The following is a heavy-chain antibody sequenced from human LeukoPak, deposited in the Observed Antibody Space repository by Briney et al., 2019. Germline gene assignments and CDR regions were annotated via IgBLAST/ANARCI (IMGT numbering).Heavy chain of an antibody. CDR3: ASPRIGAAGIDF. J-gene: IGHJ4*02. Sequence: SETLSLTCSVSGGSIRSSSFYWGWIRQPPDKGLEWIGSIYYSGTTYYNPSLRSRVTISVDTSKSQFSLRLSSVSAEDTAVYYCASPRIGAAGIDFWGQGTLVTVSS. CDR1: GGSIRSSSFY. CDR2: IYYSGTT. D-gene: IGHD6-13*01. V-gene: IGHV4-39*01.